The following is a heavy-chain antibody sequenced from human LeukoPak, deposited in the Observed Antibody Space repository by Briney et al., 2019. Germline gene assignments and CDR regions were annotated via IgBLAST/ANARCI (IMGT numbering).Heavy chain of an antibody. CDR3: ATDLRYSSGWFNWFDP. CDR1: GGTFSSYA. D-gene: IGHD6-19*01. J-gene: IGHJ5*02. CDR2: IIPIFGTA. Sequence: SVKVSCKASGGTFSSYAISWVRQAPGQGLEWMGGIIPIFGTANYAQKFQGRVTITADESTSTAYMELSSLRSEDTAVYYCATDLRYSSGWFNWFDPWGQGTLVTVSS. V-gene: IGHV1-69*01.